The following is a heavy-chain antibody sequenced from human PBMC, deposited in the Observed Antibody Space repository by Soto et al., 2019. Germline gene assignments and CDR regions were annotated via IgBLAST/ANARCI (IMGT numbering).Heavy chain of an antibody. D-gene: IGHD3-22*01. CDR1: GYTFTSYY. V-gene: IGHV1-46*01. Sequence: GASVKVSCKASGYTFTSYYMHWVRQAPGQGLEWMGIINPSGGSTSYAQKFQGRVTMTRDTSTSTVYMELSSLRSEDTAVYYCARGRGRDYYDSSGYYRFDYWGQGTLVTVSS. CDR3: ARGRGRDYYDSSGYYRFDY. J-gene: IGHJ4*02. CDR2: INPSGGST.